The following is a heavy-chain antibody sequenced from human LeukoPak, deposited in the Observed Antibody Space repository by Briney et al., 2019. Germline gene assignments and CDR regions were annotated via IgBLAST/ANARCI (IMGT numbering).Heavy chain of an antibody. D-gene: IGHD3-9*01. Sequence: SETLSLTCAVYGGSFSGYYWSWIRQPPGKGLEWIGEINHSGSTNYNPSLKSRVTISVDTSENQFSLKLSSVTAADTAVYYCARGLLVIRNFDYWGQGTLVTVSS. CDR2: INHSGST. CDR3: ARGLLVIRNFDY. V-gene: IGHV4-34*01. J-gene: IGHJ4*02. CDR1: GGSFSGYY.